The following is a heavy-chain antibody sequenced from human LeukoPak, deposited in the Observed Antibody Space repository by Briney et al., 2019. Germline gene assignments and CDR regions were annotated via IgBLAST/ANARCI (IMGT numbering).Heavy chain of an antibody. CDR1: GLTLSNYA. J-gene: IGHJ4*02. CDR3: TRTARLFDY. Sequence: PGGSLRLSCAASGLTLSNYAMSWVRQAPGKGLEWVANIKHDGSETYYGDSVKGRFTISRDNAKNSLYLQMNSLRAEDTALYYCTRTARLFDYWGQGTLVTVSS. D-gene: IGHD2-21*01. V-gene: IGHV3-7*01. CDR2: IKHDGSET.